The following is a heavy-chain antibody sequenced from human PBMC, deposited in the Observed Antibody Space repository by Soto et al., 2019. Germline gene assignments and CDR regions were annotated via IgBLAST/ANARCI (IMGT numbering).Heavy chain of an antibody. CDR2: LSWDSGSV. D-gene: IGHD3-3*01. Sequence: PGGSLRLSCAASGFTFENYAMHCVRQAPGKVLELFSGLSWDSGSVGYAASVKGRFIISRDNAKNSLSLQMYSLRPEDTGLYFCAKDNGKFSSARSGGHEAVDDWGQATVVAVSS. CDR1: GFTFENYA. CDR3: AKDNGKFSSARSGGHEAVDD. V-gene: IGHV3-9*01. J-gene: IGHJ3*01.